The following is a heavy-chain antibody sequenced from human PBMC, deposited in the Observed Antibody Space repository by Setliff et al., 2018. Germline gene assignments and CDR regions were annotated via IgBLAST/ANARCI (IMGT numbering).Heavy chain of an antibody. J-gene: IGHJ5*02. D-gene: IGHD3-22*01. CDR2: SNPRTGVT. V-gene: IGHV1-2*02. Sequence: ASVKVSCKASVYTFTGHYIHWVRQAPGQGLEWMGWSNPRTGVTNYAQKFKGRVTMTRDTSITTVYMDLSSLKSDDTAVYYCARGIYYFDIMVDPWGQGTLVTVSS. CDR1: VYTFTGHY. CDR3: ARGIYYFDIMVDP.